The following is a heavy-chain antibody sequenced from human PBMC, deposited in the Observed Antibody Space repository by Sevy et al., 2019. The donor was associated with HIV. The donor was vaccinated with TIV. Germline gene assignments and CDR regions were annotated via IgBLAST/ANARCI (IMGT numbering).Heavy chain of an antibody. CDR3: ERDFLTGDRREAFDI. CDR2: VTPGTDI. D-gene: IGHD7-27*01. Sequence: GGSLRLSCAASGFTLSGYSISWVRQAPGKGLEWVSSVTPGTDIYYGDSVRGRFTASRENAKNSVYLQMNSLRDEETAVYYCERDFLTGDRREAFDIWGQGTKVTVSS. CDR1: GFTLSGYS. J-gene: IGHJ3*02. V-gene: IGHV3-21*06.